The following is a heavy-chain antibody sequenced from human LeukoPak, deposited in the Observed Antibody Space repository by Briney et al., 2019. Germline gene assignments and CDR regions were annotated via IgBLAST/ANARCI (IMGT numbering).Heavy chain of an antibody. CDR3: ASNYGSGSYWSYYMDV. Sequence: GGSLRLSCAASGFTVSSNYMSWVRQAPGEGLEWVSVIYSGGSTYYADSVKGRFTISRDNSKNTLYLQMNSLRAEDTAVYYCASNYGSGSYWSYYMDVWGKGTTVTISS. V-gene: IGHV3-66*01. J-gene: IGHJ6*03. CDR2: IYSGGST. D-gene: IGHD3-10*01. CDR1: GFTVSSNY.